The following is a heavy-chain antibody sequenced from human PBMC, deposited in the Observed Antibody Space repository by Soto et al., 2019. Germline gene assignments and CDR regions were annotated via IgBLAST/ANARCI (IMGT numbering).Heavy chain of an antibody. J-gene: IGHJ4*02. CDR1: GGSISSYY. D-gene: IGHD3-3*02. CDR2: IYYSGST. CDR3: ARLSPYFDY. Sequence: SETLSLTCTVSGGSISSYYWSWIRQPPGKGLEWIGYIYYSGSTNYNPSLKSRVTISVDTSKNQFSLKLSSVTAADTAVYYCARLSPYFDYWGQGTLVTVSS. V-gene: IGHV4-59*08.